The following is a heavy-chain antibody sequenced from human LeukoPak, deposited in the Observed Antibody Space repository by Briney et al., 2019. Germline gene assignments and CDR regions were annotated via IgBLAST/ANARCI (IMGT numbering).Heavy chain of an antibody. V-gene: IGHV3-48*01. CDR1: GFTFDDYA. Sequence: GGSLRLSCAASGFTFDDYAMHWVRQAPGKGLEWVSYISGSSSTIYYADSVKGRFTISRDNAKNSLYLQMNSLRAEDTAVYYCARGGYYFDYWGQGTLVTVSS. CDR3: ARGGYYFDY. CDR2: ISGSSSTI. D-gene: IGHD2-15*01. J-gene: IGHJ4*02.